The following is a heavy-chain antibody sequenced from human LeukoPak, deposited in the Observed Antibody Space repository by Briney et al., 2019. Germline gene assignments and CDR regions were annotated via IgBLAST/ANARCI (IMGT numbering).Heavy chain of an antibody. J-gene: IGHJ4*02. CDR3: AREQGSTSCYDY. Sequence: GASVKVSCKASGGTFSSYAISWVRQAPGQGLEWMGRIIPILGIANYAQKFQGRVTITADKSTSTAYMELSSLRSEDTAVYYCAREQGSTSCYDYWGQGTLVTVSS. CDR2: IIPILGIA. D-gene: IGHD2-2*01. V-gene: IGHV1-69*04. CDR1: GGTFSSYA.